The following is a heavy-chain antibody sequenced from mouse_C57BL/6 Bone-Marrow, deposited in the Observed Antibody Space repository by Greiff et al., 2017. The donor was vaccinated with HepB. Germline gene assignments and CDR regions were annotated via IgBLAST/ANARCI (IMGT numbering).Heavy chain of an antibody. Sequence: QVQLQQPGAELVKPGASVKLSCKASGYTFTSYWMHWVKQRPGQGLEWIGMIHPNSGSTNYNEKFKSKATLTVDKSSSTAYMQLSSLTSEDSAVSYCARRHYYGSSYDYAMDYWGQGTSVTASS. CDR2: IHPNSGST. V-gene: IGHV1-64*01. D-gene: IGHD1-1*01. CDR3: ARRHYYGSSYDYAMDY. CDR1: GYTFTSYW. J-gene: IGHJ4*01.